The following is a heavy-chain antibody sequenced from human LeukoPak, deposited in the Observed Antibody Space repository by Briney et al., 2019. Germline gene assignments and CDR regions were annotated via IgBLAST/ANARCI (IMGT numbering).Heavy chain of an antibody. CDR2: INHSGST. D-gene: IGHD3-10*01. CDR3: ARYPHGSGTSTDYYYGMDV. J-gene: IGHJ6*02. CDR1: GGSFSGYY. Sequence: SETLSLTCAVYGGSFSGYYWSWIRQPPGKGLEWIGEINHSGSTNYNPSLKSRVTISVDTSKNQFSLKLSSVTAADTAVYYCARYPHGSGTSTDYYYGMDVWGQGTTVTVS. V-gene: IGHV4-34*01.